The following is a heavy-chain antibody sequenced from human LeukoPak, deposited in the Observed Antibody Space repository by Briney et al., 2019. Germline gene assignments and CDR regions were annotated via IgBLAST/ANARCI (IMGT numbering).Heavy chain of an antibody. V-gene: IGHV4-34*01. CDR2: INHSGST. CDR3: ARQTGSGLFILP. Sequence: TASETLSLTCAVYGGSFSGYYWSWIRQPPGKGLEWIGEINHSGSTNYNPSLKSRVTISVDTSKNQSSLKLSSVTAADTAVYYCARQTGSGLFILPGGQGTLVTVSS. CDR1: GGSFSGYY. J-gene: IGHJ4*02. D-gene: IGHD3/OR15-3a*01.